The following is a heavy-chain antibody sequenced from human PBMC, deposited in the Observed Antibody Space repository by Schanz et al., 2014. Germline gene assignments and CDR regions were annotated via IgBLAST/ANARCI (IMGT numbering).Heavy chain of an antibody. Sequence: QVPLQQWGAGLLKPSETLSLTCAVYGGPFSGYFWSWIRQSPGKGLQWIGEIHHSGSIIYNPSLRSGVTISMETSKNQFFLKVTSVTAADTAVYYCARHLVNAYGMDVWGQGTAVTVSS. CDR2: IHHSGSI. CDR3: ARHLVNAYGMDV. V-gene: IGHV4-34*01. CDR1: GGPFSGYF. D-gene: IGHD3-3*02. J-gene: IGHJ6*02.